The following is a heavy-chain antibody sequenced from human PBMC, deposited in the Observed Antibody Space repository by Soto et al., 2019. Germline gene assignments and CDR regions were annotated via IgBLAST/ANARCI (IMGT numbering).Heavy chain of an antibody. J-gene: IGHJ3*02. D-gene: IGHD2-21*02. V-gene: IGHV3-73*01. Sequence: GSLRLSCVASGFAFSDSAIHWFRQSSGKGLEWVGRIKDKGNNYAIAYAASVTGRFTVSRDDSQNTAYLQLNSLKIEDTAVYFCTRHRIIWANHMTAAVSNDGFDIWGQGTMVTVSS. CDR2: IKDKGNNYAI. CDR1: GFAFSDSA. CDR3: TRHRIIWANHMTAAVSNDGFDI.